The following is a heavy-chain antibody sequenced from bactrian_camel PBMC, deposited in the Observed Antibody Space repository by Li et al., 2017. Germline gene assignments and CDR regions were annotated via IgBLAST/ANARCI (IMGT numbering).Heavy chain of an antibody. V-gene: IGHV3-2*01. CDR2: IYSDGSIT. CDR1: NDTFNDAY. J-gene: IGHJ4*01. Sequence: HVQLVESGGDLVQPGGSLRLSCVYSNDTFNDAYINWVRQAPGKGLQWVSSIYSDGSITNYADSVKGRFTISRDNANNIVYLQMNNLNTEDTALYFCAAGRDRPNYWGQGTQVTVS. CDR3: AAGRDRPNY.